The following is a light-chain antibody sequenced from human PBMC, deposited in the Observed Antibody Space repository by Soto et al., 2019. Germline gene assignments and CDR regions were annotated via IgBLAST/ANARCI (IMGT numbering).Light chain of an antibody. V-gene: IGKV1-39*01. CDR2: AAS. CDR1: QSISSY. J-gene: IGKJ3*01. Sequence: DIQMTQSPSSLSASAGDRVTITCRASQSISSYLNWYQQKPGKAPKLLIYAASRLQSGVPSRFSGSESGTDFTLTISSLQPEDFATYYCQQSYSNPFTFGPGTRVDIK. CDR3: QQSYSNPFT.